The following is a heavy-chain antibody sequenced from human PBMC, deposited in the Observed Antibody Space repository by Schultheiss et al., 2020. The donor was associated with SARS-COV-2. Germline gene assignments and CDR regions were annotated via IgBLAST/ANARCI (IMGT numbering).Heavy chain of an antibody. V-gene: IGHV1-2*02. D-gene: IGHD2-2*01. Sequence: ASVKVSCKASGYTFTSYGISWVRQAPGQGLEWMGWINPNSGGTNYAQKFQGRVTMTRDTSISTAYMELSRLRSDDTAVYYCARDHIVVVPAAIDYYYYGMDVWGQGTTVTVSS. J-gene: IGHJ6*02. CDR3: ARDHIVVVPAAIDYYYYGMDV. CDR2: INPNSGGT. CDR1: GYTFTSYG.